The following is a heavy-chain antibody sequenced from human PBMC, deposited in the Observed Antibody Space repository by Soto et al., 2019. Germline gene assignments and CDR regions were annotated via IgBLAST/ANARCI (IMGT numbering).Heavy chain of an antibody. CDR2: VSYDGTNK. CDR1: GFTFSSFA. Sequence: GGSLRLSCAASGFTFSSFATHWVRQAPGKGLEWVAVVSYDGTNKYHADSVKGRFTISRDNSKNTLYLQMDSLRPDDTAVYYSAKDRIPYSSSPNQDLDSWGQGTLVTAPQ. CDR3: AKDRIPYSSSPNQDLDS. V-gene: IGHV3-30*18. J-gene: IGHJ4*02. D-gene: IGHD6-6*01.